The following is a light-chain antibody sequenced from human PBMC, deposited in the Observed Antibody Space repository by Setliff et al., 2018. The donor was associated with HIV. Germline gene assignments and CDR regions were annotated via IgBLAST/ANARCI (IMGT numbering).Light chain of an antibody. Sequence: QSVLTQPASVSGSPGQSITISCTGTSSDVGSYNFVSWYQQHPGKAPKLMIYEVSKRPSGDSDRFSGSKSGNTASLTISGLQAEDEADYYCSSYTDTTTLYVFGTGTKVTVL. V-gene: IGLV2-14*02. J-gene: IGLJ1*01. CDR1: SSDVGSYNF. CDR3: SSYTDTTTLYV. CDR2: EVS.